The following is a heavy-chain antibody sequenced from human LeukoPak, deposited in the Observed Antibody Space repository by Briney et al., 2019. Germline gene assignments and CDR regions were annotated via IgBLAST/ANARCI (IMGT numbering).Heavy chain of an antibody. CDR3: ARCPYGSGSPRINYFDY. J-gene: IGHJ4*02. CDR1: GYIFTSYW. V-gene: IGHV5-51*01. CDR2: IYPGDSDT. D-gene: IGHD3-10*01. Sequence: GESLKISCKGSGYIFTSYWIGWVRQMPGKGLEWMGIIYPGDSDTRYSPSFQGQVTISADKSISTAYLQWSSLKASDTAMYYCARCPYGSGSPRINYFDYWGQGTLVTVSS.